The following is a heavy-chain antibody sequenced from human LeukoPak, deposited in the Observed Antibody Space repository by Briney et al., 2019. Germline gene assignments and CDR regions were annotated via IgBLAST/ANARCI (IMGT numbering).Heavy chain of an antibody. CDR3: ARSYGSGRREVFDI. CDR1: GYTFTYYY. Sequence: ASVKVSCKASGYTFTYYYLHWMRQAPGQRLEWLGWMNPNNGATNYAQKFQGRVTMTGDTSIRTAYMELRRLRSDDTAVYYCARSYGSGRREVFDIWGQGTRVTVSS. D-gene: IGHD3-10*01. CDR2: MNPNNGAT. J-gene: IGHJ3*02. V-gene: IGHV1-2*02.